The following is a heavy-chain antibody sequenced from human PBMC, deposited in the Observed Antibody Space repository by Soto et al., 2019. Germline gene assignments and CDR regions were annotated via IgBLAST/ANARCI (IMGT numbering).Heavy chain of an antibody. J-gene: IGHJ4*02. V-gene: IGHV3-23*01. Sequence: GGSLRVSCASSGFTCSSYAMSWVRQAPGKGLEWVSAISCSGGSTYYADSVKGRFTISRDNSKNTLYLQMNSLRAEDTAVYYCANSYSSGTFDYWGQGTLVPVSS. D-gene: IGHD6-19*01. CDR3: ANSYSSGTFDY. CDR1: GFTCSSYA. CDR2: ISCSGGST.